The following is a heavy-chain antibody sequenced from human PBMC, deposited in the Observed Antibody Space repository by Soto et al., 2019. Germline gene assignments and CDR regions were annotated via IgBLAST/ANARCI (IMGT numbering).Heavy chain of an antibody. CDR1: SFRFSAYG. Sequence: QVKLVEFGGAVVQSGRSLRLSCTASSFRFSAYGMHWVRQAPGKGLEWVALISDDGKTQFFTESVEGRFTISRDNSSNPLYRQMNRQRPEDTALYYCVKGGYKTGGPPFDHWGHGTRVTVSS. CDR2: ISDDGKTQ. CDR3: VKGGYKTGGPPFDH. J-gene: IGHJ4*01. V-gene: IGHV3-30*18. D-gene: IGHD6-25*01.